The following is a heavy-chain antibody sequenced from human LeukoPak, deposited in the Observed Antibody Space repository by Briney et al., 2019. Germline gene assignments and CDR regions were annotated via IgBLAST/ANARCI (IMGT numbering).Heavy chain of an antibody. CDR2: IIPIFGTA. J-gene: IGHJ5*02. CDR3: ARVYSNPGHPYNWFDP. D-gene: IGHD4-11*01. Sequence: SVKVSCNASGGTFNSYAISWVRQAPGQGLEWMGGIIPIFGTANYAQKFQGRVTITADESTSTAYMELSSLRSEDTAVYYCARVYSNPGHPYNWFDPWGQGTLVTVSS. V-gene: IGHV1-69*13. CDR1: GGTFNSYA.